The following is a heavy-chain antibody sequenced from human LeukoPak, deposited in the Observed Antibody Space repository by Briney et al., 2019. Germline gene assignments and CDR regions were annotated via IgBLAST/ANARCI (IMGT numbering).Heavy chain of an antibody. Sequence: GGSLRLSCAASGFTFSASAIHWVRQASGKGLEWVGRIKTKPNAYATVCAVSVRGRFTISRDDSKNTAYLQMSSLRTEDTAVYYCTRLAVGDTSGYPYDYWGQGTLSPSPQ. CDR1: GFTFSASA. CDR2: IKTKPNAYAT. CDR3: TRLAVGDTSGYPYDY. J-gene: IGHJ4*02. V-gene: IGHV3-73*01. D-gene: IGHD3-22*01.